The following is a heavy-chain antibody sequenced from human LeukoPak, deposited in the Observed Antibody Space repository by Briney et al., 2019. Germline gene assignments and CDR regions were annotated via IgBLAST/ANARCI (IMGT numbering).Heavy chain of an antibody. Sequence: ASVTVSFKSSVYTFTFYYMHWVRQAPGQGLEWMGWINPNSGGTNYAQKFQGRVTMTRDTSISTAYMELSRLRSDDTAVYYCARDRYCSSTSCYRWFDPWGQGTLVTVSS. CDR3: ARDRYCSSTSCYRWFDP. J-gene: IGHJ5*02. CDR1: VYTFTFYY. V-gene: IGHV1-2*02. CDR2: INPNSGGT. D-gene: IGHD2-2*01.